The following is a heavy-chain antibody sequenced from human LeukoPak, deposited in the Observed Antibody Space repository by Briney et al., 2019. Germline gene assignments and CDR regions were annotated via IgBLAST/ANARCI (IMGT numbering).Heavy chain of an antibody. Sequence: PGGSLRLSCAASGFNFNNAWMNWVRQAPGKGLEWVGRIKSKTDGGTTDYAAPVKGRFTISRDDSKNTLYLQMNSLKTEDTAVYYCTTGITMVRGVPGVYFDYWGQGTLVTVSS. CDR2: IKSKTDGGTT. D-gene: IGHD3-10*01. CDR3: TTGITMVRGVPGVYFDY. V-gene: IGHV3-15*01. CDR1: GFNFNNAW. J-gene: IGHJ4*02.